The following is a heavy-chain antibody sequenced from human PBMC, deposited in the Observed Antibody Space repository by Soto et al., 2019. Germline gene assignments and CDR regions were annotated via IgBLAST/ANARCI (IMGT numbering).Heavy chain of an antibody. J-gene: IGHJ4*02. Sequence: GASVKVSCKASGYTFTSYYMHWVRQAPGQGLEWMGIINPSGGSTSYAQKFQGRVTMTRDTSTSTVYMELSSLRSEDTAVYYCARPRYEAAAGNYFDYWGQGTLVTVSS. V-gene: IGHV1-46*01. CDR2: INPSGGST. D-gene: IGHD6-13*01. CDR1: GYTFTSYY. CDR3: ARPRYEAAAGNYFDY.